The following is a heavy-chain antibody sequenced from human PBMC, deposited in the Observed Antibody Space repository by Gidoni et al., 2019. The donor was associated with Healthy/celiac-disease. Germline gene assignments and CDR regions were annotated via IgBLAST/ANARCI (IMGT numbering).Heavy chain of an antibody. CDR1: GGTFSSYA. J-gene: IGHJ5*02. CDR3: AREVLSASRKQQLPPRGWFDP. CDR2: IIPIFGTA. V-gene: IGHV1-69*01. D-gene: IGHD6-13*01. Sequence: QVQLVQSGAEVKKPGSSVKVSCKASGGTFSSYAISWVRQAPGQGLEWMGGIIPIFGTANYAQKFQGRVTITADESTSTAYMELSSLRSEDTAVYYCAREVLSASRKQQLPPRGWFDPWGQGTLVTVSS.